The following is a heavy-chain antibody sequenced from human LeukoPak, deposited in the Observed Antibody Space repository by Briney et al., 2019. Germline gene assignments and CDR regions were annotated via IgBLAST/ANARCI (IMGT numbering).Heavy chain of an antibody. J-gene: IGHJ4*02. CDR3: ARVNWNDVGSFDY. Sequence: GGSLRLSCAASGFTFSNYIMNWVRQAPGMGLEWLSYISSSSSPIYYADSVKGRFTISRDNAKNSLYLQMNSLRDEDTGVYYCARVNWNDVGSFDYWGQGTLVTVSS. V-gene: IGHV3-48*02. D-gene: IGHD1-20*01. CDR2: ISSSSSPI. CDR1: GFTFSNYI.